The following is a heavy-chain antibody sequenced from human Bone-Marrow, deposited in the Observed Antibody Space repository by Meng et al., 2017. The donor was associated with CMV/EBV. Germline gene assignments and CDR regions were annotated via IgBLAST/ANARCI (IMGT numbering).Heavy chain of an antibody. CDR3: ARDMAVGAKCWFDP. V-gene: IGHV3-53*01. J-gene: IGHJ5*02. CDR1: GFTVSSNY. D-gene: IGHD1-26*01. Sequence: GESLKISCAASGFTVSSNYMSWVRQAPGKGLEWVSVIYSGGSTYYADSVKGRFTISRDNSKNTHYLQMSSLRVEDTAVYFCARDMAVGAKCWFDPWGQGTLVTVSS. CDR2: IYSGGST.